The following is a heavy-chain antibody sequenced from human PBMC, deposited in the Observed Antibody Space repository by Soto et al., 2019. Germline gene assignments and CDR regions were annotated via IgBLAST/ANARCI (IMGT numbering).Heavy chain of an antibody. Sequence: KVSCKASGATFSSYAISWVRQAPGQGLEWMGGIIPIFGTANYAQKFQGRVTITADESTSTAYMELSSLRSEDTAVYYCARDRGGSITMHVLEARPDDAFDIWGQGTMVTVSS. CDR2: IIPIFGTA. J-gene: IGHJ3*02. CDR1: GATFSSYA. V-gene: IGHV1-69*01. D-gene: IGHD3-10*01. CDR3: ARDRGGSITMHVLEARPDDAFDI.